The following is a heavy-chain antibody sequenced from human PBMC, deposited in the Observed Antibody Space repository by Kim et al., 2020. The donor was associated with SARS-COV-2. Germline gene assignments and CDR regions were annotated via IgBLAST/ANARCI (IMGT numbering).Heavy chain of an antibody. D-gene: IGHD3-16*02. CDR3: TRVIWGTYRYTDY. CDR2: INTDTGNP. V-gene: IGHV7-4-1*02. CDR1: GYTFTMNA. Sequence: ASVKVSCKASGYTFTMNAISWVRQAPGQGLEWMGWINTDTGNPTYAQAFTRRFVFSVDTSVTTAYLQFSSLEPEDTALYYCTRVIWGTYRYTDYWGQGTLVPVSS. J-gene: IGHJ4*02.